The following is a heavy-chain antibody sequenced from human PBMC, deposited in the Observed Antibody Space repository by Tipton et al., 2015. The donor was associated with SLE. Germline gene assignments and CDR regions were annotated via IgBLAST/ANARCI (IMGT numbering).Heavy chain of an antibody. CDR3: AKDRPQYYDFWSGQAPYFDY. V-gene: IGHV3-30*02. CDR2: IRYDGRNK. D-gene: IGHD3-3*01. CDR1: GFTFSSYG. J-gene: IGHJ4*02. Sequence: GSLRLSCAASGFTFSSYGMHWVRQAPGKGLEWVAFIRYDGRNKYYADSVKGRFTISRDNSKNTLYLQMNSLRAEDTAVYYCAKDRPQYYDFWSGQAPYFDYWGQGTLVTVSS.